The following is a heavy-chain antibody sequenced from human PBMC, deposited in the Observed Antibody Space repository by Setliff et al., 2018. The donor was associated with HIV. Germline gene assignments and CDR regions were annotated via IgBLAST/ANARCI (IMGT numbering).Heavy chain of an antibody. J-gene: IGHJ4*02. CDR1: GGSISSYY. CDR3: ARDRSN. CDR2: IYYSGST. V-gene: IGHV4-59*12. Sequence: SETLSLTCTVSGGSISSYYWSWIRQPPGKGLEWIGYIYYSGSTNYNPSLKSRVTISVDTSKNQFSLKVNSVTAADTAVYYCARDRSNWGQGTLVTVSS.